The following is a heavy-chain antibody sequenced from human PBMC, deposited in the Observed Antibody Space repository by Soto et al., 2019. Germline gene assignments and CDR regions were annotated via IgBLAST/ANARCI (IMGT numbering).Heavy chain of an antibody. CDR1: GFTFSDYY. CDR3: ARDPPSGSGSSFDY. D-gene: IGHD3-10*01. J-gene: IGHJ4*02. Sequence: PGGSLRLSCAASGFTFSDYYMSWVRQAPGVGLEWVSQITTSGTAIYYADSVKGRFTISRDNAKNSLYLQMNSLRAEDTAIYYCARDPPSGSGSSFDYWGQGTLVTVSS. V-gene: IGHV3-11*01. CDR2: ITTSGTAI.